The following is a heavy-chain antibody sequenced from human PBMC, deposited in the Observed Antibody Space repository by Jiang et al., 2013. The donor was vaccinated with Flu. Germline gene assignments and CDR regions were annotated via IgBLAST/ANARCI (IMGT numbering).Heavy chain of an antibody. D-gene: IGHD3-22*01. CDR3: AKDTEYYYDSSGYYKN. CDR2: ISWNSGSI. V-gene: IGHV3-9*01. J-gene: IGHJ4*02. Sequence: RLSCAASRFTFDDYAMHWVRQAPGKGLEWVSGISWNSGSIGYADSVKGRFTISRDNAKNSLYLQMNSLRAEDTALYYCAKDTEYYYDSSGYYKNWGQGTLVTVSS. CDR1: RFTFDDYA.